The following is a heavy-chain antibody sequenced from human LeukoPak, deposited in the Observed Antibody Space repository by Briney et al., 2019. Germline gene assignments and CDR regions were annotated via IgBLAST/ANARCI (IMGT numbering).Heavy chain of an antibody. Sequence: GGSLRLSCAASGFTFSRYAMSWVRQAPGKGLEWVSGISSGGETTYYADSVKGRFTISRDNSKNTLYLQTNSLRAEDTAIYYCAKDYLMSPAGSDSAYYYYGMDVWGQGTTVTVSS. CDR3: AKDYLMSPAGSDSAYYYYGMDV. V-gene: IGHV3-23*01. CDR2: ISSGGETT. CDR1: GFTFSRYA. J-gene: IGHJ6*02. D-gene: IGHD2-21*01.